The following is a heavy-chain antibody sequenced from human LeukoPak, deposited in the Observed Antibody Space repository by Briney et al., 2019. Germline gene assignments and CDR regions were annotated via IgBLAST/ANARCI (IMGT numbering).Heavy chain of an antibody. Sequence: SETLSLTCAVYGGSFSGYYWSWIRQPPGKGLEWIGEINHSGSTNYNPSLKSRVTISVDTSKNQFSLKLSSVTAADTAVYYCARGGGSPFDYWGQGTLVTVSS. D-gene: IGHD1-26*01. CDR3: ARGGGSPFDY. CDR1: GGSFSGYY. V-gene: IGHV4-34*01. J-gene: IGHJ4*02. CDR2: INHSGST.